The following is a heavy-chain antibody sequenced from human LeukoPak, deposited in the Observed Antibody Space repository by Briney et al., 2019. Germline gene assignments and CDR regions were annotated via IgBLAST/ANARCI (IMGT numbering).Heavy chain of an antibody. CDR3: ARDPLSSSWSTYYYGLDV. Sequence: GASVKVSCKASGYTFTSYHIHWVRQAPGQGLEWMGWISAYSGDTNYAQNLQGRVSMTTDTSTSTAYMELRSLRSDDTAVYYCARDPLSSSWSTYYYGLDVWGQGTTVTVSS. CDR1: GYTFTSYH. V-gene: IGHV1-18*04. D-gene: IGHD6-13*01. J-gene: IGHJ6*02. CDR2: ISAYSGDT.